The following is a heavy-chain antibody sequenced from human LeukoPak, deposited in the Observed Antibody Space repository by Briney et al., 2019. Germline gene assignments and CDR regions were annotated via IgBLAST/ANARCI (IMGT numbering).Heavy chain of an antibody. CDR3: ARQTWRAVWWFDP. D-gene: IGHD1-26*01. J-gene: IGHJ5*02. CDR1: GGSISSSSYY. Sequence: PSETLSLTCTVSGGSISSSSYYWGWIRQPPGKGLEWIGSIYYSGSTYYNPSLKSRVTISVDTSKYQFSLKLSSVTAADTAVYYCARQTWRAVWWFDPWGQGTLVTVSS. V-gene: IGHV4-39*01. CDR2: IYYSGST.